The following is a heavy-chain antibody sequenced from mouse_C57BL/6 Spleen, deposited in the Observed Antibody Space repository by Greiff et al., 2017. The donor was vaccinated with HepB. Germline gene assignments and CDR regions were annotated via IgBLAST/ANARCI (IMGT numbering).Heavy chain of an antibody. J-gene: IGHJ2*01. D-gene: IGHD1-1*01. CDR3: AREVTTVVATYYFDY. CDR2: INPSNGGT. Sequence: QVQLQQPGTELVKPGASVKLSCKASGYTFTSYWMHWVKQRPGQGLEWIGNINPSNGGTNYNEKFKSKATLTVDKSSSTAYMQRSSLTSEDSAVYYCAREVTTVVATYYFDYWGQGTTLTVSS. V-gene: IGHV1-53*01. CDR1: GYTFTSYW.